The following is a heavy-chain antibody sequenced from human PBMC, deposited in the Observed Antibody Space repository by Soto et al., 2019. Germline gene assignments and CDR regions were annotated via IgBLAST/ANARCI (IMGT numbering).Heavy chain of an antibody. CDR3: ARIIADWYFDL. J-gene: IGHJ2*01. Sequence: GESLKISCKGSGYIFALYWIGWVRQMPGKDLEWMGIIYPSDSDVRYSPSFQGQVTMSADKSISTVYLQWNSLKASDTAMYYCARIIADWYFDLWGRGTLVTVSS. CDR1: GYIFALYW. CDR2: IYPSDSDV. D-gene: IGHD3-16*02. V-gene: IGHV5-51*03.